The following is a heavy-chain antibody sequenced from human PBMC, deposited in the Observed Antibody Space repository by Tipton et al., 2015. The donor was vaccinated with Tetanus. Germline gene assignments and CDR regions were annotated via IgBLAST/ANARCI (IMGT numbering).Heavy chain of an antibody. Sequence: GLVKPSQTLSLICAISGDSVYRDGTGWNWIRQSPSRGLEWLGRTYYRSKWYNDYAISVKSRITINPDTSKNQFSLQLNSVTPEDTAVYYCTRAPRTGEHDYWGQGTLVTVSS. CDR1: GDSVYRDGTG. J-gene: IGHJ4*02. V-gene: IGHV6-1*01. D-gene: IGHD2-8*02. CDR3: TRAPRTGEHDY. CDR2: TYYRSKWYN.